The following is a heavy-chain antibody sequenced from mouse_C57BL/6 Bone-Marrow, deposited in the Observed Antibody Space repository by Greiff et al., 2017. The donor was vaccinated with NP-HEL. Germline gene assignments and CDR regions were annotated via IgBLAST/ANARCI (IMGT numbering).Heavy chain of an antibody. Sequence: QVQLQQSGPELVKPGASVKISCKASGYAFSSSWMNWVKQRPGKGLEWIGRIYPGDGDTNYNGKFKGKATLTADKSSSTAYMQLSSLTSEDSAVYVCARPRGYYGRSDYYAMDYWGQGTSVTVSS. J-gene: IGHJ4*01. D-gene: IGHD1-1*01. CDR3: ARPRGYYGRSDYYAMDY. CDR2: IYPGDGDT. V-gene: IGHV1-82*01. CDR1: GYAFSSSW.